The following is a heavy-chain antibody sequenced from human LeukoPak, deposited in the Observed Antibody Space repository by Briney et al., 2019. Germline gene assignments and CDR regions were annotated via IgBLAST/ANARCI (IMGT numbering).Heavy chain of an antibody. D-gene: IGHD3-9*01. V-gene: IGHV1-46*01. J-gene: IGHJ6*02. CDR2: INPSGGST. CDR3: ARGHDILTGYYYYGMDV. CDR1: GGTFSSYA. Sequence: EASVKVSCKASGGTFSSYAISWVRQAPGQGLEWMGVINPSGGSTSYAQKFQGRVTMTRDTSTSTVYMELSSLRSEDTAVYYCARGHDILTGYYYYGMDVWGQGTTVTVSS.